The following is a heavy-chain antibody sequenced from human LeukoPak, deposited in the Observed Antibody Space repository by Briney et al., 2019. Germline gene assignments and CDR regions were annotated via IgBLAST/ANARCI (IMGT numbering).Heavy chain of an antibody. Sequence: GGSLRLSCAASGFTFSSYAMHWVRQAPGKGLEWVAVISYDGSNKYYADSVKGRFTISRDNSKNTLYLQMNSLRAEDTAVYYCAKDPRSSGWYWSFDYWGQGTLVTVSS. CDR3: AKDPRSSGWYWSFDY. D-gene: IGHD6-19*01. J-gene: IGHJ4*02. CDR2: ISYDGSNK. V-gene: IGHV3-30-3*01. CDR1: GFTFSSYA.